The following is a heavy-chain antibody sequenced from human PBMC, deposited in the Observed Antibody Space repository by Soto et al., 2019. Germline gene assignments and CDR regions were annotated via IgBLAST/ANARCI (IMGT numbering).Heavy chain of an antibody. V-gene: IGHV4-59*01. CDR1: GGSISSYY. Sequence: SETLSLTCTVSGGSISSYYWSWIRQPPGKGLEWIGYIYYSGSTNYNPSLKSRVTISVDTSKNQFSLKLSSVTAADTAVYYCARFNILWPQYYFDYWGQGTLVTVS. J-gene: IGHJ4*02. CDR3: ARFNILWPQYYFDY. D-gene: IGHD3-16*01. CDR2: IYYSGST.